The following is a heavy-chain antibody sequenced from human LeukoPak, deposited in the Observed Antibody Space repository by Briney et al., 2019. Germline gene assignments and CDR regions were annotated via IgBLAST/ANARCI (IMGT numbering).Heavy chain of an antibody. Sequence: PGGSLRLSCAASGFTFSSYCMSWVRQAPGKGLEWVANINEDGSEKHYVDSVKGRFTISRDNAKNSLYLQMNSLRAEDTAVYYCARGTIAVPGTGYWGQGTLVTVSS. CDR3: ARGTIAVPGTGY. V-gene: IGHV3-7*04. CDR1: GFTFSSYC. CDR2: INEDGSEK. D-gene: IGHD6-19*01. J-gene: IGHJ4*02.